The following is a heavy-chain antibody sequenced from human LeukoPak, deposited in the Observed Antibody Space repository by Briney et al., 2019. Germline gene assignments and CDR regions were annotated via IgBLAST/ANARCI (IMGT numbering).Heavy chain of an antibody. V-gene: IGHV3-11*04. CDR1: GFTFSDYY. CDR3: ALTMVRGGGYMDV. CDR2: ISSSSSTI. Sequence: GGSLRLSCVASGFTFSDYYMSWIRQAPGKGLEWVSYISSSSSTIYYADSVKGRFTISRDNSKNTLYLQMNSLRAEDTAVYYCALTMVRGGGYMDVWGKGTTVTVSS. D-gene: IGHD3-10*01. J-gene: IGHJ6*03.